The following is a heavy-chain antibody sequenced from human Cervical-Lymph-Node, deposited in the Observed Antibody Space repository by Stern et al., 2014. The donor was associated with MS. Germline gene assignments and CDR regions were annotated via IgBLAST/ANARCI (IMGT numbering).Heavy chain of an antibody. Sequence: QVQLVQSGPGLVKPSETLSLSCTVSGDSSSTYHWSWIRQPPGKGLEWIGDIYNNGSTKYNPSLKSRVTITVDTSRKQFSLKLNSVTAADTAAYYCAISNSGCYNSWGQGTLVSVSS. CDR3: AISNSGCYNS. V-gene: IGHV4-59*03. CDR2: IYNNGST. J-gene: IGHJ4*02. CDR1: GDSSSTYH. D-gene: IGHD6-19*01.